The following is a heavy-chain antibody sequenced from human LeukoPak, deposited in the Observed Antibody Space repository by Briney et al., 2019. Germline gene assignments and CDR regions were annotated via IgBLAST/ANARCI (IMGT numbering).Heavy chain of an antibody. CDR1: GFTFNTYW. D-gene: IGHD5-18*01. CDR2: ILNDGGST. Sequence: PGGSLRLSCAASGFTFNTYWMHWVRQAPGEGPVWVAHILNDGGSTSYADSVKDRFIISRDNAKNTLSLQMNSLRAEDTAVYYCVRHNYGYDYWGQGTPVTVSS. V-gene: IGHV3-74*01. J-gene: IGHJ4*02. CDR3: VRHNYGYDY.